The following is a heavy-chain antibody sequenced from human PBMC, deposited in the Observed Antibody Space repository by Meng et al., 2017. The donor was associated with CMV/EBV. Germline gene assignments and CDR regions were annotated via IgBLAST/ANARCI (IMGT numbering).Heavy chain of an antibody. J-gene: IGHJ5*02. Sequence: SCKASGYTFPNYGISWVRQAPGQGLEWMGWISAYNENTNYAQKLQGRVTMTTDTSTTTAYMELRSLRSDDTAVYYCARAHLGDWFDPWGQGTLVTVSS. CDR3: ARAHLGDWFDP. CDR2: ISAYNENT. D-gene: IGHD2-15*01. V-gene: IGHV1-18*01. CDR1: GYTFPNYG.